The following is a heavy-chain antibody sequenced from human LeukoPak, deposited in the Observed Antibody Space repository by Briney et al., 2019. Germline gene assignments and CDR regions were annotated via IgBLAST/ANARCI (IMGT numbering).Heavy chain of an antibody. D-gene: IGHD5-24*01. CDR2: IKQDGSKK. V-gene: IGHV3-7*04. CDR1: GFPFSSYW. CDR3: TRVGYIDEGIDY. Sequence: GGSLRLSCVASGFPFSSYWMTWVRQAPGKGLEWVANIKQDGSKKSYVDSVKGRFTISRDNAKNTLYLQMNSLRAEDTAIYYCTRVGYIDEGIDYWGQGTLVTVSS. J-gene: IGHJ4*02.